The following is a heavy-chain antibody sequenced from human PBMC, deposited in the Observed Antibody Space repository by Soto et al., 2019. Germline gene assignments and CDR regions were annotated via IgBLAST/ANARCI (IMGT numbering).Heavy chain of an antibody. V-gene: IGHV3-21*01. J-gene: IGHJ4*02. Sequence: PGGSLRLSCSGSGFTFDHYTIHWVRQSPGEGLQWVSSITSSSNSIFYADSVKGRFTISRDNVRNSLYLQMNSLRVEDTAVYYCATYSGTYRDFWGQGTLVTVSS. CDR1: GFTFDHYT. CDR3: ATYSGTYRDF. D-gene: IGHD1-26*01. CDR2: ITSSSNSI.